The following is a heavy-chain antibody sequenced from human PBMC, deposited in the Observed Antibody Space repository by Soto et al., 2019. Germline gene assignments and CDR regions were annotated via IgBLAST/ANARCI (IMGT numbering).Heavy chain of an antibody. CDR1: GFTFSSYA. V-gene: IGHV3-23*01. CDR2: ITNSAAGT. J-gene: IGHJ4*02. Sequence: EVQLLESGGGLVQPGGSLRLSCAASGFTFSSYAMSWVRQAPGKGLEWVSAITNSAAGTYYADSVKGRFTISRDNSKNTLYLQMNSLRAEDTAVYFCAKDLFPYSGGHTFIDYWGQGTLVTVSS. CDR3: AKDLFPYSGGHTFIDY. D-gene: IGHD6-19*01.